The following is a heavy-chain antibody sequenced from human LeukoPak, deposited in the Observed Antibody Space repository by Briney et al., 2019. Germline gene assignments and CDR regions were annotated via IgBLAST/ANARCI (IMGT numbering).Heavy chain of an antibody. V-gene: IGHV4-61*08. CDR1: GGSISSGGHS. J-gene: IGHJ4*02. Sequence: SETLSLTCAVSGGSISSGGHSWSWIRQPPGKGLEWIGYFYYSGSTNYNPSLKSRVTISVDTSKNQVSLKLSSVTAADTAVYYCARVLRGEDLDYWGQGTLVTVSS. CDR3: ARVLRGEDLDY. CDR2: FYYSGST. D-gene: IGHD3-16*01.